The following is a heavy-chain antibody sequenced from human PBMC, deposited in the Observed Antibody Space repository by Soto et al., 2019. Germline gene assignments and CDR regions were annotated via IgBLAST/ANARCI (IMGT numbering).Heavy chain of an antibody. D-gene: IGHD6-13*01. CDR3: ARTSYSSSWYDNY. Sequence: QLQLQESGPGLVKPSETLSLTCTVSGGSISSSSYYWGWIRQPPGKGLEGIGSIYYSGSTYYNPSLKSRVTISVDTSKNQFSLKLSSVTAADTAVYYCARTSYSSSWYDNYWGQGTLVTVSS. V-gene: IGHV4-39*01. J-gene: IGHJ4*02. CDR1: GGSISSSSYY. CDR2: IYYSGST.